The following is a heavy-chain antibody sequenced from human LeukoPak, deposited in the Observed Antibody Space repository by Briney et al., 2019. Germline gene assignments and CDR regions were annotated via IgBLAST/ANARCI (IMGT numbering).Heavy chain of an antibody. Sequence: ASVKASCKASGYTFTSYDINWVRQATGQGLEWMGWMNPNSGNTGYAQKFQGRVTMTRNTSISTAYMELSSLRSEDTAVYYCARVVLAQYYYYYGMDVWGQGTTVTVSS. CDR1: GYTFTSYD. V-gene: IGHV1-8*01. CDR2: MNPNSGNT. CDR3: ARVVLAQYYYYYGMDV. J-gene: IGHJ6*02.